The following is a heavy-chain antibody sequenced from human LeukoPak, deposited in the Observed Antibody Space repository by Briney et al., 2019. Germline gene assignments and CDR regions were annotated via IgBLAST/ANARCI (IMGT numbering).Heavy chain of an antibody. CDR2: IYYSGST. J-gene: IGHJ6*02. V-gene: IGHV4-59*01. CDR1: GGSISSYY. CDR3: ARCPGGYYYYGMGV. Sequence: PSETLSLTCTVSGGSISSYYWSWIRQPPGKGLEWIGYIYYSGSTNYNPSLKSRITISVDTSKNQFSLKLSSVTAADTAVYYCARCPGGYYYYGMGVWGQGTTVTVSS. D-gene: IGHD3-16*01.